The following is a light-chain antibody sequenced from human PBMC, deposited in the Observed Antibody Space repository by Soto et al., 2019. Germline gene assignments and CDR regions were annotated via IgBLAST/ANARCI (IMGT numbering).Light chain of an antibody. J-gene: IGLJ2*01. CDR1: SSDVGGYNY. CDR3: SSYTSSSTLV. CDR2: DVS. V-gene: IGLV2-14*03. Sequence: QSVLTQPASVSGSPGQSITISCTGTSSDVGGYNYVSWYQQHPGQAPKLMIYDVSHRPSGVSDRFSGSKSGNTASLTISGLQAEDEADYYCSSYTSSSTLVFGGGTKVTVL.